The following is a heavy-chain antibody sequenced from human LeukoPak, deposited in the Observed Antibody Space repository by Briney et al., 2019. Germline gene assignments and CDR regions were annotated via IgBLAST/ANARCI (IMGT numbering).Heavy chain of an antibody. D-gene: IGHD5-18*01. V-gene: IGHV3-30*04. CDR2: ISHDGSTK. CDR1: GFTFSNYA. J-gene: IGHJ4*02. CDR3: ARVETAEVLFDF. Sequence: PGGSLRLSCAASGFTFSNYAVHWVRQAPGQGLEWVAVISHDGSTKYYAHSVRGRFTISRDNSKNTLYLQMSSLRPEDTAVYYCARVETAEVLFDFWGQGTLVTVSS.